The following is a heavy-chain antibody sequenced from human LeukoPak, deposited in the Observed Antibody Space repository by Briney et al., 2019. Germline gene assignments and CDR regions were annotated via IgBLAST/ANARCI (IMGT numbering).Heavy chain of an antibody. Sequence: ASVKVSCKASGYTFTGYYMHWVRQAPGQGLEWMGLIDPSNDYTRYAQKFQGRVTMTRDTSTSTVYMHLSSLRSEDSAVYYCARDGSGSSLGGYGYWGQGTLVTVSS. J-gene: IGHJ4*02. V-gene: IGHV1-46*01. CDR2: IDPSNDYT. CDR1: GYTFTGYY. D-gene: IGHD6-6*01. CDR3: ARDGSGSSLGGYGY.